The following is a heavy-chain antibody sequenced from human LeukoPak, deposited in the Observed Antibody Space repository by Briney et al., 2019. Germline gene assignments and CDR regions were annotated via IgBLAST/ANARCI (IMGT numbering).Heavy chain of an antibody. Sequence: PSETLSLTCTVSGGSISNYYWSWIRQTPGKGLEWIGYFHYSGSTNYNPSLKSRVTMSLDTSKNQFSLKLSSVTAADTAVYYCARALRARYFDLWGRGTLVTVSS. CDR2: FHYSGST. V-gene: IGHV4-59*08. CDR1: GGSISNYY. J-gene: IGHJ2*01. CDR3: ARALRARYFDL.